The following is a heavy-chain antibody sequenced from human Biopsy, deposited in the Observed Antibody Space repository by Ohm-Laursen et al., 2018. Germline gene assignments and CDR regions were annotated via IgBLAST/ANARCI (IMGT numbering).Heavy chain of an antibody. CDR2: IHTSGST. D-gene: IGHD3/OR15-3a*01. Sequence: TLSLTCTVSGGFISSSSYYWSWIRQSAGQGLEWIGRIHTSGSTNHNLSLKSRVTMSVDTSKNQFSLKLRSVTAADTAVYYCARGTGKYYVYGAFDIWGQGTMVTVSS. J-gene: IGHJ3*02. V-gene: IGHV4-61*02. CDR1: GGFISSSSYY. CDR3: ARGTGKYYVYGAFDI.